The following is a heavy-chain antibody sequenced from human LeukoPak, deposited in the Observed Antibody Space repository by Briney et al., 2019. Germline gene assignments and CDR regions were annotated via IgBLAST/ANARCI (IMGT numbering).Heavy chain of an antibody. V-gene: IGHV3-66*03. J-gene: IGHJ4*02. CDR1: GFTVSSNY. CDR3: ARVRNGGYCSSTSYEFDY. CDR2: IYSCGST. D-gene: IGHD2-2*01. Sequence: PGGSLGLSCAASGFTVSSNYMSWVRQAPGKGLEWVSVIYSCGSTYYADSVKGRFTISRDNSKNTLYLQINSLRAEDTAVYYCARVRNGGYCSSTSYEFDYWGQGTLVTVSS.